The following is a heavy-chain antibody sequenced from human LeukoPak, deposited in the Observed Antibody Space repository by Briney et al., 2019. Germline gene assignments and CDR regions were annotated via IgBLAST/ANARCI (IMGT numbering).Heavy chain of an antibody. CDR1: GGSITTRNF. Sequence: SGTLSLTCAVSGGSITTRNFWSRVRQPPGKGLEWIAEMHHDGSANYNPSLKSRVSMSVDKSKNHFSLRLTSVTAADTAVYYCAREGLGETYFEYWGRGILVTVSS. CDR2: MHHDGSA. D-gene: IGHD3-10*01. V-gene: IGHV4-4*02. CDR3: AREGLGETYFEY. J-gene: IGHJ4*02.